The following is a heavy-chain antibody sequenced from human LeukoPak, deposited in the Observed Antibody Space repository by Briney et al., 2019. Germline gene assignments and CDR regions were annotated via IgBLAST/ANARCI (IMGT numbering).Heavy chain of an antibody. J-gene: IGHJ4*02. Sequence: SETLSLTCTVSGGSISSYYWSWIRQPPGKGLEWIGYIYYSGSTYYNPSLKSRVTISVDTSKNQFSLKLSSVTAADTAVYYCARAGYYDSSGYYPIDYWGQGTLVTVSS. CDR1: GGSISSYY. D-gene: IGHD3-22*01. V-gene: IGHV4-59*12. CDR3: ARAGYYDSSGYYPIDY. CDR2: IYYSGST.